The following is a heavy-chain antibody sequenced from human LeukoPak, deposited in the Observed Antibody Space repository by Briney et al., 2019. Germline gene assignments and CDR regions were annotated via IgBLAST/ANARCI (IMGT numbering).Heavy chain of an antibody. J-gene: IGHJ4*02. V-gene: IGHV3-66*01. CDR2: IYSGGTT. D-gene: IGHD5-18*01. CDR1: GFTVSNNY. Sequence: PGGSLRLSCAASGFTVSNNYVNWVRQAPGKGLKWVSLIYSGGTTYYADSVKGRFTISRDGSKNTLYLQMNSLRVEDTAVYYCARDPPAVTANTYGWGQGTLVTVSS. CDR3: ARDPPAVTANTYG.